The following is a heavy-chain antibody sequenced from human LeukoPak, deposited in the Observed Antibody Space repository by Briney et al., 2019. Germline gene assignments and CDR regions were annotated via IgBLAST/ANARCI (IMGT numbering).Heavy chain of an antibody. CDR2: INSDGSST. V-gene: IGHV3-74*01. J-gene: IGHJ4*02. CDR3: ARGGRYSNYG. CDR1: GFPFSTHS. Sequence: PGGSLRLSCAASGFPFSTHSLNWVRQAPGKGLVWVSCINSDGSSTSYADSVKGRFTISRNNAKNTLYLQMNSLRAEDTAVYYCARGGRYSNYGWGQGTLVTVSS. D-gene: IGHD4-11*01.